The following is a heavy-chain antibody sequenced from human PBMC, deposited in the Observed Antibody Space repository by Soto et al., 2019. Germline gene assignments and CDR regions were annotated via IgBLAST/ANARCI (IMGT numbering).Heavy chain of an antibody. CDR2: VPGDGSRA. D-gene: IGHD1-26*01. J-gene: IGHJ6*02. V-gene: IGHV3-74*01. CDR3: ARENWYSVAV. CDR1: GFSFSSYF. Sequence: EVQLVESGGGSVQPGGSLRLSCAASGFSFSSYFMAWVRQAPGEGLVSVSHVPGDGSRASYADSVRGRFTISRDNAKNTLYLQMDSLGDEDTAIYYCARENWYSVAVWGQGTRVTVSS.